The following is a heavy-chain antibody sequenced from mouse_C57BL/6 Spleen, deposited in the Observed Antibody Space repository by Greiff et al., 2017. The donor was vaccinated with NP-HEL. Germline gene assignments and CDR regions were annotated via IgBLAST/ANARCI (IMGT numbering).Heavy chain of an antibody. CDR2: INPGSGGT. D-gene: IGHD2-4*01. J-gene: IGHJ3*01. Sequence: QVQLKESGAELVRPGTSVKVSCKASGYAFTNYLIEWVKQRPGQGLEWIGVINPGSGGTNYNEKFKGKATLTADKSSSTAYMQLSSLTSEASAVYFCARGITTAYWGKGTLVTVSA. CDR3: ARGITTAY. CDR1: GYAFTNYL. V-gene: IGHV1-54*01.